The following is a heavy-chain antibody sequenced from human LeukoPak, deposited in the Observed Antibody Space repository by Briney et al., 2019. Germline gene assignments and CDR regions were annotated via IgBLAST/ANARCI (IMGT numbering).Heavy chain of an antibody. V-gene: IGHV1-18*01. J-gene: IGHJ2*01. CDR2: ISAYNGNT. D-gene: IGHD3-3*01. CDR1: GYTFTSYG. CDR3: ARIYDFWSGYPYWYFDL. Sequence: ASVKVSCKAPGYTFTSYGISWVRQAPGQGLEGMGGISAYNGNTNYAQKLQGRVTMTTDTSTSTAYMELRSLRSDDTAVYYCARIYDFWSGYPYWYFDLWGRGTLVTVSS.